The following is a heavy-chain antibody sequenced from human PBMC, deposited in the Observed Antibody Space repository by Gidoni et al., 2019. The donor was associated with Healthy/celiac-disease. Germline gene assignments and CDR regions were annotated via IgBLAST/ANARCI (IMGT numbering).Heavy chain of an antibody. CDR1: GFTFSSYA. V-gene: IGHV3-30*04. Sequence: QVQLVESGGGVVQPGRSLRLSCAASGFTFSSYAMHWVRQAPGKGLEGVAVISYDGSNKYYADSVKGRFTISRDNSKNTLYLQMNSLRAEDTAVYYCARGCSGGSCYGAPSDYWGQGTLVTVSS. CDR3: ARGCSGGSCYGAPSDY. CDR2: ISYDGSNK. D-gene: IGHD2-15*01. J-gene: IGHJ4*02.